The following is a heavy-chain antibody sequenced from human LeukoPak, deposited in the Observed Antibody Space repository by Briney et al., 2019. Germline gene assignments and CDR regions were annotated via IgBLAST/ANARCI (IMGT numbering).Heavy chain of an antibody. D-gene: IGHD3-10*02. CDR1: GFKFSSYS. CDR3: ARGTMFPYYFDY. V-gene: IGHV3-21*01. J-gene: IGHJ4*02. CDR2: ISSSSSYI. Sequence: PGGLLRLSCAASGFKFSSYSMKWVRQAPGKGLEWVSFISSSSSYIYYADSLKGRFTISRDNAKNSLYLQMNSLRAEDTAVYYCARGTMFPYYFDYWGQGTLVTVSS.